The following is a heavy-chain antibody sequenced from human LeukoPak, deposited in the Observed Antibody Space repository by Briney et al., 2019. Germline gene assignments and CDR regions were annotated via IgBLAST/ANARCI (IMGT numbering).Heavy chain of an antibody. CDR3: AKDLPRYCSGGSCPSDY. CDR1: GFTFDDYA. J-gene: IGHJ4*02. CDR2: ISWNSGSI. D-gene: IGHD2-15*01. V-gene: IGHV3-9*01. Sequence: GRSLRLSCAASGFTFDDYAMHWVRQAPGKGLEWVSGISWNSGSIGYADSVKGRFTISRDNAKNSLYLQMNSLRAEDTALYYCAKDLPRYCSGGSCPSDYWGQGTLVTVSS.